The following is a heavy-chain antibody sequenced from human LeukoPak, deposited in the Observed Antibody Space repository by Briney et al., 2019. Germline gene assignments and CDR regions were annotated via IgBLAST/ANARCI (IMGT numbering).Heavy chain of an antibody. J-gene: IGHJ4*02. CDR2: ITSSGTPI. D-gene: IGHD3-16*02. CDR1: GFTFSDYY. V-gene: IGHV3-11*04. Sequence: GGSLRLSCAVSGFTFSDYYMTCVRQAPGEGRGWVSYITSSGTPIRYITSVKGRFTNSRDHATNTLYLQMSSLRAEATAVYYCTSGYDYVWGSYRYFDYWGQGTLVTVSS. CDR3: TSGYDYVWGSYRYFDY.